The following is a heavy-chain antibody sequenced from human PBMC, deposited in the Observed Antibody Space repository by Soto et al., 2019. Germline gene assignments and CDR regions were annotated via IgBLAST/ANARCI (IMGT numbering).Heavy chain of an antibody. V-gene: IGHV3-23*01. CDR3: APMGV. J-gene: IGHJ6*02. CDR1: GFSFSSYA. Sequence: PGGSLRLSCAASGFSFSSYAMSWVRQAPGKGLEWVSGISGSDNSKYYADSVKGRFTISRGNSKNTLYLQMSSLRADDTAVYYCAPMGVWGQGTTVTVSS. CDR2: ISGSDNSK.